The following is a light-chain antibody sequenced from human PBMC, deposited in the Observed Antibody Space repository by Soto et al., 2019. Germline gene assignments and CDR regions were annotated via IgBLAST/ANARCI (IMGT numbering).Light chain of an antibody. CDR2: EVS. V-gene: IGLV2-8*01. CDR3: SSFAGNNNLV. Sequence: QSALTQPPSATGCPGQSVTISCTGTSSDVGGYNYVSWYQHHPGKAPKLMISEVSKRPSGVPDRFSGSKSGNTASLTVSGLQAEDEADYYCSSFAGNNNLVFGGGTKLTVL. CDR1: SSDVGGYNY. J-gene: IGLJ2*01.